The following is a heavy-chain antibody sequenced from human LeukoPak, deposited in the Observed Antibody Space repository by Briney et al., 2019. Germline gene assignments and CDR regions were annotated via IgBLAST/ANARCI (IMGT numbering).Heavy chain of an antibody. J-gene: IGHJ4*02. Sequence: GGSLRLSCAASGFTLSSYWMTWIRQAPGKGLEWVANIKQDGSEKYYVDSVKGRFPISRDNAKNSLYLQMNSLRAEDTAVYYCARDTGGGYSCYDCWGQGTLVTVSS. V-gene: IGHV3-7*01. CDR3: ARDTGGGYSCYDC. D-gene: IGHD5-18*01. CDR2: IKQDGSEK. CDR1: GFTLSSYW.